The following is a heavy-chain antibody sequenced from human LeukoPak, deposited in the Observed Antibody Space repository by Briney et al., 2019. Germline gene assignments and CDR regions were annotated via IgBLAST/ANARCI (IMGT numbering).Heavy chain of an antibody. CDR1: GYSFTDGY. V-gene: IGHV1-2*02. CDR3: ARGDRVWHF. CDR2: IHPNSGGT. Sequence: GASVTVPFTASGYSFTDGYMHWVRQAPGQGPEWMGWIHPNSGGTNYAQKFQGRVALTRDTSIRTAYMELTSLRSDDTAVYFCARGDRVWHFWGQGTLVTVSS. J-gene: IGHJ4*02.